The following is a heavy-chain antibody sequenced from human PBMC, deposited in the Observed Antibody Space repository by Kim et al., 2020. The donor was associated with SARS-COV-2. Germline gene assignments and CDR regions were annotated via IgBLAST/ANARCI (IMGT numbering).Heavy chain of an antibody. D-gene: IGHD4-17*01. CDR2: ISSGGTTI. J-gene: IGHJ4*02. V-gene: IGHV3-48*03. CDR3: ARDLSNYGDYAGIDC. Sequence: GGSLRLSCAASGFTFSSYEMNWVRQAPGKGLEWVSYISSGGTTIYYADAVKGRFTISRDDANNSLFLQINSLRADDTAVYYCARDLSNYGDYAGIDCWGQGTLVTVSS. CDR1: GFTFSSYE.